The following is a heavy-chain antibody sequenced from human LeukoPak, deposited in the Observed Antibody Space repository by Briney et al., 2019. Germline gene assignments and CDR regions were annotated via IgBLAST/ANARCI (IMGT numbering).Heavy chain of an antibody. CDR3: ARVSSSGWYDC. J-gene: IGHJ5*01. D-gene: IGHD6-25*01. CDR2: ITSSSSYI. Sequence: GGSLRLSCAASGFTFSSYSMTWVRQAPGKGLEWVSYITSSSSYIYDADPVKGRFTISRDNAKNSLYLQMHSLRAEDTAMYYCARVSSSGWYDCWGQGTLVTVSS. V-gene: IGHV3-21*01. CDR1: GFTFSSYS.